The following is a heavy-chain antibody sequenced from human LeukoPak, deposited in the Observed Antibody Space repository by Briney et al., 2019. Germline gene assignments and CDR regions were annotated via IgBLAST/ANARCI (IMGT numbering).Heavy chain of an antibody. V-gene: IGHV3-7*01. D-gene: IGHD2-21*01. CDR2: IKQDGSEK. J-gene: IGHJ4*02. Sequence: GGSLRLSCAASGFTFSSYWMSWVRQAPGKGLEWVANIKQDGSEKYYVDSVKGRFTISRDNSKNTPYLQMNSLRAEDTAVYYCARDGYSLEFDYWGQGTLVTVSS. CDR1: GFTFSSYW. CDR3: ARDGYSLEFDY.